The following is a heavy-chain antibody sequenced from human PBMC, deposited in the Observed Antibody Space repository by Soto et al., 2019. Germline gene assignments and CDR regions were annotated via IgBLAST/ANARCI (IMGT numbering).Heavy chain of an antibody. V-gene: IGHV4-61*08. CDR1: GGSISSGDYY. CDR3: ARSIPDSRGGGMDV. CDR2: ISDIGST. D-gene: IGHD3-10*01. Sequence: SETLSLTCTVSGGSISSGDYYWSWIRQPPGKGLEWIGYISDIGSTSYNPSLTSRVTMLVDTSKKQFSLKLSSVTEADSAVYFCARSIPDSRGGGMDVWGQGATVTVSS. J-gene: IGHJ6*02.